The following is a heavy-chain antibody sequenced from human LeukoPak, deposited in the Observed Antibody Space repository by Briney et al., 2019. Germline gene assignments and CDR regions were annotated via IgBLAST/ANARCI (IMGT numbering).Heavy chain of an antibody. CDR1: GGSISSYY. CDR3: ATARRTVTTYFFDY. Sequence: PSGTLSLTCTVSGGSISSYYWSWIRQPPGKGLEWIGYIYYSGSTNYNPSLKSRVTISVDTSKNQFSPKLSSVTAADTVVYYCATARRTVTTYFFDYWGQGTLVTVSS. V-gene: IGHV4-59*01. D-gene: IGHD4-17*01. J-gene: IGHJ4*02. CDR2: IYYSGST.